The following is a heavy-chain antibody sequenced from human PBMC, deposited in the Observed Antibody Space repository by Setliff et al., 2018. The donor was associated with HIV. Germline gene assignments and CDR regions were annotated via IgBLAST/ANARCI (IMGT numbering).Heavy chain of an antibody. J-gene: IGHJ5*02. V-gene: IGHV5-51*01. CDR1: GYSFISYW. Sequence: GESLKISCKGSGYSFISYWIGWVRQMPGKGLEWMGIIYPGDSNTKYSPSFQGQVTISADKSISAAFLQWSSLKASDTAMYYCASGSGIDWFDPWGQGTLVTVSS. D-gene: IGHD3-10*01. CDR3: ASGSGIDWFDP. CDR2: IYPGDSNT.